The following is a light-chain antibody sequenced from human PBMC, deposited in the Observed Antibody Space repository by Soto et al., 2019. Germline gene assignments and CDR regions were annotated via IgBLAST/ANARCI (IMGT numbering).Light chain of an antibody. Sequence: QPVLTQPRSVSASPGQSVTIPCSGSSSDVGGYNLVSWYQQKPGEVPKVIIYDVFKRPSGVPDRFFGSKSGNTATLTISGLQGDDEADFHCCSYAGRFIWLFGGGTQLTVL. V-gene: IGLV2-11*01. CDR2: DVF. CDR1: SSDVGGYNL. CDR3: CSYAGRFIWL. J-gene: IGLJ3*02.